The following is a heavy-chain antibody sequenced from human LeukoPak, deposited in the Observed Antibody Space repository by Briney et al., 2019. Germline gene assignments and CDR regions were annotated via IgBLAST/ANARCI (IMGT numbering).Heavy chain of an antibody. CDR3: ARDSPPVRGWFDP. D-gene: IGHD2/OR15-2a*01. V-gene: IGHV1-2*02. CDR1: GYTFTGYY. J-gene: IGHJ5*02. Sequence: ASVKVSCKASGYTFTGYYMHWVRQAPGQGLEWMGWINPNSGGTNYAQKFQGRVTMTRDTSISTAYMELSRLRSDDTAVYYCARDSPPVRGWFDPWGQGTLVTVSS. CDR2: INPNSGGT.